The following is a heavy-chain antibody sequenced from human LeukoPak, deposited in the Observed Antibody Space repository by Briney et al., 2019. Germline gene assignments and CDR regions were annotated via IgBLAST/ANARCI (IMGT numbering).Heavy chain of an antibody. CDR2: INPSGGST. J-gene: IGHJ3*02. CDR1: GYTFTSYY. CDR3: ARDPPPMPYGDYVSAFDI. Sequence: GASVKVSCKASGYTFTSYYMHWVRQAPGQGLEWMGIINPSGGSTSYAQKFQGRVTMTRDTSTSTVYMELRSMRSDDTAVYYCARDPPPMPYGDYVSAFDIWGQGTMVTVSS. V-gene: IGHV1-46*01. D-gene: IGHD4-17*01.